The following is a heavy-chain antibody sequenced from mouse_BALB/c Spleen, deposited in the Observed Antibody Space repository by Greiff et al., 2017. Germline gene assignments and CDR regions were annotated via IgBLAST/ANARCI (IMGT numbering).Heavy chain of an antibody. J-gene: IGHJ4*01. CDR2: IYPGDGDT. CDR3: ARRAVVGDY. CDR1: GYAFSSSW. D-gene: IGHD1-1*01. Sequence: QVQLQQSGPELVKPGASVKISCKASGYAFSSSWMNWVKQRPGQGLEWIGRIYPGDGDTNYNGKFKGKATLTADKSSSTAYMQLSSLTSVDSAVYYCARRAVVGDYWGQGTSVTVSS. V-gene: IGHV1-82*01.